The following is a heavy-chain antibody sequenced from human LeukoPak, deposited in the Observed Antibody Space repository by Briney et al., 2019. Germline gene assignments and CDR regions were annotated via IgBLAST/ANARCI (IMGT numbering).Heavy chain of an antibody. CDR2: ISSSSSYI. CDR3: ARDGSGSADFDY. J-gene: IGHJ4*02. CDR1: GFTFSSYS. V-gene: IGHV3-21*01. Sequence: PGGSLRLSCAASGFTFSSYSMNWVRQAAGKWLEWVSSISSSSSYIYYADSVKGRFTISRDNAKNSLYLQMNSLRAEDTAVYYCARDGSGSADFDYWGQGTLVTVSS. D-gene: IGHD6-19*01.